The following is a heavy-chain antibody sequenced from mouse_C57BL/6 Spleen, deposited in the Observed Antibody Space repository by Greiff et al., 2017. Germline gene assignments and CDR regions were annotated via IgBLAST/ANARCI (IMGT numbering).Heavy chain of an antibody. V-gene: IGHV14-1*01. J-gene: IGHJ2*01. Sequence: EVQGVESGADLVRPGASVKLSCTASGFNIKDYYMHWVKQRPEQGLEWIGRIDPEDGDTEYAPKFQGKATMTADTSSNTAYLQLSSLTSEDTAVYYCTTHYYGSSYFDYWGQGTTLTVSS. CDR1: GFNIKDYY. CDR2: IDPEDGDT. CDR3: TTHYYGSSYFDY. D-gene: IGHD1-1*01.